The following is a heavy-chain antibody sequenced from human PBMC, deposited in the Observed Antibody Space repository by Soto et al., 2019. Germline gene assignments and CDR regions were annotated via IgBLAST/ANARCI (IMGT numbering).Heavy chain of an antibody. V-gene: IGHV1-46*01. J-gene: IGHJ4*02. Sequence: QVQLVQSGAEVKKPGASVTISCKASGYTFTSYYMHWVRQAPGQGLEWMGIINPSSGSTSYAQKFQGRVTMTRDTSTSTVYMELSSLRSEDTAVYYCARDMTTVAPWYFDYWGQGTLVTVSS. D-gene: IGHD4-17*01. CDR1: GYTFTSYY. CDR2: INPSSGST. CDR3: ARDMTTVAPWYFDY.